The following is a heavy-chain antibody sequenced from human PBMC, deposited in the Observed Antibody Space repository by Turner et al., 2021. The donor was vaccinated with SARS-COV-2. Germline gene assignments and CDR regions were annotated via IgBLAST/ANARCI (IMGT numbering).Heavy chain of an antibody. J-gene: IGHJ6*02. CDR3: ATIAAAGTLYYYYGMDV. Sequence: EVQLVETGGGLVKPGGSLRLSCAASGFTFSSYSMNWVRQAPGKGLEWVSSISSSSSYIYYADSVKGRFTISRDNDKNSLYLQMNSLRAEDTAVYYCATIAAAGTLYYYYGMDVWGQGTTVTVSS. CDR1: GFTFSSYS. D-gene: IGHD6-13*01. CDR2: ISSSSSYI. V-gene: IGHV3-21*01.